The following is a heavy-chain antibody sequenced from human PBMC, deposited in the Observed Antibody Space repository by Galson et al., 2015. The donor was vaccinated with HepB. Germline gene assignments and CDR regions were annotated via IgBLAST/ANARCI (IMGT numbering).Heavy chain of an antibody. CDR3: ARDLEMATIGNY. CDR1: GGTFSSYA. CDR2: IIPIFGIA. D-gene: IGHD5-24*01. V-gene: IGHV1-69*10. J-gene: IGHJ4*02. Sequence: SVKVSCKASGGTFSSYAISWVRQAPGQGLEWMGGIIPIFGIANYEQKFQGRVTITADKSTSTAYIEMRSLRSEDTAVYYCARDLEMATIGNYWGQGTLVTVSS.